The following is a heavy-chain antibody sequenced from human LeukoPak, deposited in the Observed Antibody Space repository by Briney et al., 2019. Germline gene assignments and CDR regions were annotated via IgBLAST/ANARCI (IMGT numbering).Heavy chain of an antibody. CDR1: GYTFTSYD. V-gene: IGHV1-8*03. CDR2: MNPNSGKT. J-gene: IGHJ4*02. Sequence: ASVTVSFKTSGYTFTSYDINWVRQATGQGLEWMGWMNPNSGKTGYAQKFQGRVTITRNTSISTAYMELSSLRSEDTAVYYCARGQRYSTLPVYTIFGVAVYYFDYWGQGTLVTVSS. D-gene: IGHD3-3*01. CDR3: ARGQRYSTLPVYTIFGVAVYYFDY.